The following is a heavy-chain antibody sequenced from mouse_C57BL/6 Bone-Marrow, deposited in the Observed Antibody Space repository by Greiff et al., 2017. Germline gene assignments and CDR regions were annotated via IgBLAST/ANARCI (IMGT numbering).Heavy chain of an antibody. CDR2: INPGSGGT. CDR1: GYAFTNYL. Sequence: QVQLQQSGAELVRPGTSVKVSCKASGYAFTNYLIEWVKQRPGQGLEWIGVINPGSGGTNYNEKFKGKATLTADNSSSTAYMQLSSLTSEDSAVYFCARSNYYGSRSYWYFDVWGTGTTVTVSS. J-gene: IGHJ1*03. CDR3: ARSNYYGSRSYWYFDV. V-gene: IGHV1-54*01. D-gene: IGHD1-1*01.